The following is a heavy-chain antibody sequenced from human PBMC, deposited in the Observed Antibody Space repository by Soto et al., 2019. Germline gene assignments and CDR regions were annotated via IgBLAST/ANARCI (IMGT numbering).Heavy chain of an antibody. V-gene: IGHV3-30*04. CDR1: GFSFSHYA. CDR3: VSPHSESSNAFDL. J-gene: IGHJ5*02. CDR2: ISYDGENQ. Sequence: GGSLRLSCAASGFSFSHYAMHWVRQPPGKGLEWVALISYDGENQYFTDSVRGRFTISRDNSKTAVYLEMNDLRLDDTATYYCVSPHSESSNAFDLWGQGTLVTVSA. D-gene: IGHD3-10*01.